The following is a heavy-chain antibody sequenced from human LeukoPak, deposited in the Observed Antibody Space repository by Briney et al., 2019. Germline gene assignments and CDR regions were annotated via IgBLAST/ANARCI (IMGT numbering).Heavy chain of an antibody. Sequence: GGSLRLSCAASGFIFRSYPMHWVRQAPGKELEWVAVVSYDGSGENYADSVNGRFTISRDNSKNTLYLQMNSLRAEDTAVFYCARDGVGTAFDLWGQGTMVTVSS. D-gene: IGHD1-26*01. CDR2: VSYDGSGE. CDR3: ARDGVGTAFDL. V-gene: IGHV3-30*01. J-gene: IGHJ3*01. CDR1: GFIFRSYP.